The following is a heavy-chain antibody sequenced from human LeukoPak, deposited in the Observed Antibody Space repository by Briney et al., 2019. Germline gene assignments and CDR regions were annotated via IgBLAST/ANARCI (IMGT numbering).Heavy chain of an antibody. CDR2: INPSGGST. J-gene: IGHJ5*02. D-gene: IGHD3-10*01. CDR1: GYTFTSYY. CDR3: AMVRGVMSYWFDP. Sequence: ASVKVSCKASGYTFTSYYMHWVRRAPGQGLEWMGIINPSGGSTSYAQKFQGRVTMTRDTSTSTVYMELSSLRSEDTAVYYCAMVRGVMSYWFDPWGQGTLVTVSS. V-gene: IGHV1-46*03.